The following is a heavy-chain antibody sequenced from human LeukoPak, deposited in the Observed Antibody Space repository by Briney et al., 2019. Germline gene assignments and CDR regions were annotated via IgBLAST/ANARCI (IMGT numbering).Heavy chain of an antibody. Sequence: PGGSLRLSCAASGFAFSSYAMSWVRQAPGKGLEWVSAISGSGGSTYYADSVKGRFTISRDNSKNTLYLQMNSLRAEDTAVYYCAKFIVVVPAAIDYWGQGTLVTVSS. CDR2: ISGSGGST. CDR3: AKFIVVVPAAIDY. CDR1: GFAFSSYA. J-gene: IGHJ4*02. D-gene: IGHD2-2*01. V-gene: IGHV3-23*01.